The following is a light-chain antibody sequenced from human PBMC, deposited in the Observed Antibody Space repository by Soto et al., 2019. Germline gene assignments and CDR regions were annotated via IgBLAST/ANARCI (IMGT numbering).Light chain of an antibody. CDR1: QSVRSN. V-gene: IGKV3-15*01. J-gene: IGKJ3*01. CDR2: GAS. Sequence: EIVMTQSPATRSVSQGESATLSCRASQSVRSNLAGYQQKPGQAPRLLIYGASTRATGIPARFSGSASGTEFTLTIRRLQSEDLAVYDGQQSKNWPPFPFGPGTKVDIK. CDR3: QQSKNWPPFP.